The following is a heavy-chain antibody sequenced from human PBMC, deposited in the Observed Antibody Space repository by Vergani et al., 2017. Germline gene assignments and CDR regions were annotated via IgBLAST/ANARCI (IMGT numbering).Heavy chain of an antibody. Sequence: EVQLLESGGSLKQPGGSVRLSCAASGFTFSTYAMHWVRQAPGKGLEWVSALTGGGGSTYYADSFKGRFIISRDNSRDTLYLQMNSLRPEDTVTYYCVKHAGSYETFFDSWGQGTLVTVSS. CDR3: VKHAGSYETFFDS. J-gene: IGHJ4*02. CDR2: LTGGGGST. CDR1: GFTFSTYA. V-gene: IGHV3-23*01. D-gene: IGHD1-26*01.